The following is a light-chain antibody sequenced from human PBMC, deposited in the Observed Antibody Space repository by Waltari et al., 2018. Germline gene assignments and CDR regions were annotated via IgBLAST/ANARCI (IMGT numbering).Light chain of an antibody. J-gene: IGKJ3*01. Sequence: DIQMTQSPSSLSASVGDRVTITCRASQTISTYLNWYHQKPGKAPKTLIYAASRLQSGVPSRFSGSGSGTDFTLTINSLQPEDFATYYCQQSYSNPFTFGPGTKVDI. CDR3: QQSYSNPFT. CDR1: QTISTY. CDR2: AAS. V-gene: IGKV1-39*01.